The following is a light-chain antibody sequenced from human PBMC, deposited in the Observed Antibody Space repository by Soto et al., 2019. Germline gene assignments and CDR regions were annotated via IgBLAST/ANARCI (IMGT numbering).Light chain of an antibody. Sequence: QSALTQPPAASGSPGQSVTISCTGTSSDVGGYKYVSWYQQHPGKAPKLPIYEVSQRPSGVPDRFSGSKSGNTASLTVSGLQAEDEADYYCSSHAGNNMGVFGGGTKLTVL. CDR1: SSDVGGYKY. CDR2: EVS. J-gene: IGLJ3*02. CDR3: SSHAGNNMGV. V-gene: IGLV2-8*01.